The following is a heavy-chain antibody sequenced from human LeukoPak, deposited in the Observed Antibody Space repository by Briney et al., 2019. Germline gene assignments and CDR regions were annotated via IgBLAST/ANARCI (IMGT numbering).Heavy chain of an antibody. D-gene: IGHD2-15*01. CDR2: IYYSGST. CDR3: ARDLSLIAATEGSFDI. V-gene: IGHV4-39*07. Sequence: SETLSLTCTVSGGSISSYYWSWIRQPPGKGLEWIGSIYYSGSTYYNPSLKSRVTISVDTSKNQFSLKLSSVTAADTAVYYCARDLSLIAATEGSFDIWGQGTMVTVSS. J-gene: IGHJ3*02. CDR1: GGSISSYY.